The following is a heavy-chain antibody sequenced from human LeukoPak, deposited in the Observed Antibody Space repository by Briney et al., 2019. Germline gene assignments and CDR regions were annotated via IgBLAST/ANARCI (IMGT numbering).Heavy chain of an antibody. CDR3: ARVRDVVVPAAIPAFDFDY. CDR2: IGTAGDT. V-gene: IGHV3-13*01. Sequence: GGSLRLSCAASGFTFSSYDMHWVRQATGKGLEWVSAIGTAGDTYYPGSVKGRFTISRENAKNSLYLQMNSLRAGDTAVYYCARVRDVVVPAAIPAFDFDYWGQGTLVTVSS. D-gene: IGHD2-2*02. CDR1: GFTFSSYD. J-gene: IGHJ4*02.